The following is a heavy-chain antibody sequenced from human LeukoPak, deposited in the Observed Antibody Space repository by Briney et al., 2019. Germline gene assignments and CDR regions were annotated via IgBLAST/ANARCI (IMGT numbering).Heavy chain of an antibody. CDR3: ARLSIAVANFDY. J-gene: IGHJ4*02. V-gene: IGHV4-39*01. Sequence: KPSETLSLTCTVSGGSISSSSYYWGWIRQPPGKGMEWIGSIYYSGSTYYNPSLKSRVTISVDTSKNQFSLKLSSVTAADTAVYYCARLSIAVANFDYWGQGTLVTVSS. CDR1: GGSISSSSYY. CDR2: IYYSGST. D-gene: IGHD6-19*01.